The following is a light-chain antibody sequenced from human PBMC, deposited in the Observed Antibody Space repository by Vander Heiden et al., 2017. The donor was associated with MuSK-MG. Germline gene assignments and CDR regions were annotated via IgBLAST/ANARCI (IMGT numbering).Light chain of an antibody. CDR2: SNN. CDR1: SSNIGAGFD. Sequence: TIACAGSSSNIGAGFDVHWYQHLPGTAPKLLIYSNNQRPSGVPDRFSGYKSGTSASLAITGLQAEDEADYFCQSYDSRLSANWVFGGGTKVTVL. J-gene: IGLJ3*02. V-gene: IGLV1-40*01. CDR3: QSYDSRLSANWV.